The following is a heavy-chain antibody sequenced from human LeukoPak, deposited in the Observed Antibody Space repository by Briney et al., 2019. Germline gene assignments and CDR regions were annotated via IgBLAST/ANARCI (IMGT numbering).Heavy chain of an antibody. D-gene: IGHD3-22*01. J-gene: IGHJ4*02. CDR1: GGSISSGDYY. CDR3: ARETYYYDSSGYYFYYFDY. CDR2: IYYSGST. V-gene: IGHV4-30-4*01. Sequence: PSETLSLTCTVSGGSISSGDYYWSWIRQPPGKGLEWIGYIYYSGSTYYNPSLKSRVTISVDTSKNQFSLKLSSVTAADTAVYYCARETYYYDSSGYYFYYFDYWGQGTLVTASS.